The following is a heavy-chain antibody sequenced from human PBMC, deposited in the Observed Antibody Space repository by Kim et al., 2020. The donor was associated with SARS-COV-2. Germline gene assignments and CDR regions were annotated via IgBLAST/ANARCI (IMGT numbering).Heavy chain of an antibody. V-gene: IGHV4-59*08. CDR3: ARHSKSTVVSPFDY. D-gene: IGHD4-17*01. Sequence: TPALKSRVTISVDTSKNQFSLKLSSVTAADTAVYYCARHSKSTVVSPFDYWGQGTLVTVSS. J-gene: IGHJ4*02.